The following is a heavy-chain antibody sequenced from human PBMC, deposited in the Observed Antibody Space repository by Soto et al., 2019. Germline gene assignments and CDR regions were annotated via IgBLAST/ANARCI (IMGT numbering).Heavy chain of an antibody. CDR2: IHPIGGIT. V-gene: IGHV1-46*04. D-gene: IGHD2-21*02. Sequence: QVQLVQSGAEVKKPGASVMVSCKASGYSFTTYFVHWVRQAPGQGLEWLGRIHPIGGITIYAQQLQGRVTVTRDTSTTTVYMELNRLRSGDTAVYYCARDGDRHDFDFWGQGTLVTVSS. CDR3: ARDGDRHDFDF. J-gene: IGHJ4*02. CDR1: GYSFTTYF.